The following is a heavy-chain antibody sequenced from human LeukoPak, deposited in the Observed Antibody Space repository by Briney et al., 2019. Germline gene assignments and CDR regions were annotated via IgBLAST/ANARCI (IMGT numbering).Heavy chain of an antibody. Sequence: ASVKVSCKASGGTFSSYAISWVRQAPGQGLEWMGGIIPIFGTANYAQKFQGRVTITTAGSTSTAYMELSSLRSEDTAVYYCARANFWSGPSYFYYYDMDVWGKGTTVTVSS. CDR1: GGTFSSYA. V-gene: IGHV1-69*05. CDR3: ARANFWSGPSYFYYYDMDV. CDR2: IIPIFGTA. D-gene: IGHD3-3*01. J-gene: IGHJ6*03.